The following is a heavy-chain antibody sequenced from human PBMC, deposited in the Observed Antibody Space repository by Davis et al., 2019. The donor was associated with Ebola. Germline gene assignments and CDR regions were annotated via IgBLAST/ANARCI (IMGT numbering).Heavy chain of an antibody. CDR2: IHHSGST. Sequence: SQTLSLPCAVYGGSFSDYYWSWIRQPPGKGLEWIGKIHHSGSTNFNPSLKSRLSISVDTSKSQFSLALTSVTAADTAVYYCARGPAHSGAWYWNYWGQGTLVTVSS. CDR1: GGSFSDYY. D-gene: IGHD6-19*01. CDR3: ARGPAHSGAWYWNY. J-gene: IGHJ4*02. V-gene: IGHV4-34*01.